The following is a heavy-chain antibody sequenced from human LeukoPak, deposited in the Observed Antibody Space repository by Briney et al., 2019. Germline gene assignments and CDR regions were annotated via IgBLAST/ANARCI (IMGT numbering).Heavy chain of an antibody. D-gene: IGHD6-6*01. CDR3: ARDRGAARPNDY. V-gene: IGHV3-7*03. CDR2: IKQDGSEK. J-gene: IGHJ4*02. CDR1: GFTFSSYW. Sequence: PGGSLRLSCAASGFTFSSYWMSWVRQAPGKGLEWVANIKQDGSEKNYVDSVKGRFTISRDNAKNSLYLQMNSLRTDDTGVYYCARDRGAARPNDYWGQGTLVAVSS.